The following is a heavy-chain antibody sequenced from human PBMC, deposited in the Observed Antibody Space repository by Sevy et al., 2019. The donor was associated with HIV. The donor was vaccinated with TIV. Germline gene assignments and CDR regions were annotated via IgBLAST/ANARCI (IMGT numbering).Heavy chain of an antibody. CDR1: GFTFSDYY. Sequence: GGSLRLSCAGTGFTFSDYYMSWIRQSPGKGLEWVSYISSSSNAIYYADSVKGRFTISRDNAKKLMYLQMNSLRAEDTAVYYCARDGEAVAGTGDFDHWGQGTLVTVSS. D-gene: IGHD6-19*01. V-gene: IGHV3-11*01. J-gene: IGHJ4*02. CDR2: ISSSSNAI. CDR3: ARDGEAVAGTGDFDH.